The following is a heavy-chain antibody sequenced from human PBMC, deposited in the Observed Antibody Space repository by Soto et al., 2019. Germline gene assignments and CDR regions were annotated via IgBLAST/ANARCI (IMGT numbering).Heavy chain of an antibody. Sequence: VQLGESGGGVVQPGRSLRLSCAASGFIFSRYAMHWVRQAPGKGLEWVAVISYDGSNKYYADSAKGRFTISRDNSNNTLYLQMNSLRPEVTAAYYCAKERTITAVTGIAFDYWGRGTLVTVSS. V-gene: IGHV3-30*04. CDR2: ISYDGSNK. D-gene: IGHD6-19*01. CDR3: AKERTITAVTGIAFDY. CDR1: GFIFSRYA. J-gene: IGHJ4*02.